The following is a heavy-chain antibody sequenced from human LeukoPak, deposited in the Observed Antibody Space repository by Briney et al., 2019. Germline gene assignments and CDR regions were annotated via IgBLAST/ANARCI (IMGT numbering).Heavy chain of an antibody. J-gene: IGHJ4*02. CDR1: GFTFSTYI. CDR2: ISSSSSTI. Sequence: GGSLRLSCAASGFTFSTYIMNWVRQAPGKGLEWVSYISSSSSTIYYADSVKGRFTISRDNAKNSLFLQMNSLRAEDTAVYYCARSCSGGSCYGTFDYWGQGTLVTVSS. V-gene: IGHV3-48*01. CDR3: ARSCSGGSCYGTFDY. D-gene: IGHD2-15*01.